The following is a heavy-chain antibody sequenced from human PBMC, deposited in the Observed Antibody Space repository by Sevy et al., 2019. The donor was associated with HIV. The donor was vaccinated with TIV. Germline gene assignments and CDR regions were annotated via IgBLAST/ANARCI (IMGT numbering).Heavy chain of an antibody. CDR1: GASITSSNW. CDR3: ARVLYDFWSDSYAELYYYYGMDV. D-gene: IGHD3-3*01. Sequence: SETLSLTCAVSGASITSSNWWSWVRQPPGKGLEWIGEIYHTGSTNYNPSLKSRVTISLDKSKNQFSLKLSSVTAADTALYYCARVLYDFWSDSYAELYYYYGMDVWGQGTTVTVSS. V-gene: IGHV4-4*02. J-gene: IGHJ6*02. CDR2: IYHTGST.